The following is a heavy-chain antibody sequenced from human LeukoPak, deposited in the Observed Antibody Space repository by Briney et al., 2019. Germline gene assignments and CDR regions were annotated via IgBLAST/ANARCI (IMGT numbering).Heavy chain of an antibody. V-gene: IGHV1-18*01. CDR3: ARERKIAPLRYFAQANYMDV. D-gene: IGHD3-9*01. J-gene: IGHJ6*03. Sequence: GASVKVSCKASGYTFTSYGISWVRQAPGQGLEWMGWISAYNGNTNYAQKLQGRVTMTTDTSTSTAYMEPRSLRSDDTAVYYCARERKIAPLRYFAQANYMDVWGKGTTVTVSS. CDR1: GYTFTSYG. CDR2: ISAYNGNT.